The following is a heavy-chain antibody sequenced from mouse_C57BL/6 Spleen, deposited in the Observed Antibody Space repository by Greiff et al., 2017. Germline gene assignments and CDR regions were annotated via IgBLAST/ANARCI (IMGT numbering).Heavy chain of an antibody. Sequence: EVQLQQSGPELVKPGASVKISCKASGYTFTDYYMNWVKQSHGKSLEWIGDINPNNGGTSYNQKFKGKATLTVDKSSSTAYMELRSLTSEDSAVYDCARGGLRRMMDYWGQGTSVTVSS. D-gene: IGHD2-4*01. J-gene: IGHJ4*01. V-gene: IGHV1-26*01. CDR1: GYTFTDYY. CDR3: ARGGLRRMMDY. CDR2: INPNNGGT.